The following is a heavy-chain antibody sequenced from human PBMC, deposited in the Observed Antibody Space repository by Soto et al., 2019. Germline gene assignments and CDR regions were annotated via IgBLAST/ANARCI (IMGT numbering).Heavy chain of an antibody. CDR1: GFTFDDYA. Sequence: GGSLRLSCAASGFTFDDYAMHWVRQAPGKGLEWVSGISWNSGSIGYADSVKGRFTISRDNAKNSLYLQMNSLRAEDTALYYCAKDTPGITGTKGFDYWGQGTLVTVSS. J-gene: IGHJ4*02. CDR3: AKDTPGITGTKGFDY. CDR2: ISWNSGSI. V-gene: IGHV3-9*01. D-gene: IGHD1-7*01.